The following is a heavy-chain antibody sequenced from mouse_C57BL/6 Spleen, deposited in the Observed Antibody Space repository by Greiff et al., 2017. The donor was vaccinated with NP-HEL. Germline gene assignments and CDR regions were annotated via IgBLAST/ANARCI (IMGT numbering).Heavy chain of an antibody. CDR1: GFNIKDYY. V-gene: IGHV14-2*01. D-gene: IGHD1-1*01. CDR3: GPYYGSTPWFAY. CDR2: IDPEDGET. Sequence: VQLQQSGAELVKPGASVKLSCTASGFNIKDYYMHWVKQRTEQGLEWIGRIDPEDGETKYAPKFQGKATITADTSSNTAYLQLSRLTSEDTAVYYCGPYYGSTPWFAYWGQGTLVTVSA. J-gene: IGHJ3*01.